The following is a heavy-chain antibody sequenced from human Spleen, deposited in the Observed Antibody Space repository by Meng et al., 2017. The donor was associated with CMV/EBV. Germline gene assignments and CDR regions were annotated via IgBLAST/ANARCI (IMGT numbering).Heavy chain of an antibody. V-gene: IGHV3-20*04. J-gene: IGHJ4*02. Sequence: CATSGFTLQDHAFIWVRQLPGRGLEWVAAINWIGSSTAYADSVKGRFIISRDNAKRSLYLQMNSLRAEDTAVYYCARVHDFWSGPPDYWGQGTLVTVSS. D-gene: IGHD3-3*01. CDR2: INWIGSST. CDR3: ARVHDFWSGPPDY. CDR1: GFTLQDHA.